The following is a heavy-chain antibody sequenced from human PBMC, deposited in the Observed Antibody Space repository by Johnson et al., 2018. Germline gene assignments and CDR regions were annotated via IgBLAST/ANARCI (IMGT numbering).Heavy chain of an antibody. CDR3: ARVEGDYGDYGMDV. D-gene: IGHD4-17*01. CDR2: IYRGGST. Sequence: VQLVQSGGGLVKPGGSLRLSCAASGFTVSSNYMSWVRQAPGKGLEWVSVIYRGGSTYYADSVKGRFTISRDNSKNTLYLQMNTLRAEDTAVYYCARVEGDYGDYGMDVWGQGTTVTVSS. CDR1: GFTVSSNY. V-gene: IGHV3-53*01. J-gene: IGHJ6*02.